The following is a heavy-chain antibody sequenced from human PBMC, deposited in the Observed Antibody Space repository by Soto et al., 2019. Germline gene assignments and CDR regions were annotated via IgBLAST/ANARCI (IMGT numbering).Heavy chain of an antibody. J-gene: IGHJ6*02. CDR2: ISSDGNDK. CDR3: AKEGVADKYYYYGMDV. CDR1: GFTFSSYP. Sequence: QVQLVESGGGVVQPGRSLRLSCVASGFTFSSYPIHWVRQAPGKWLEWVTTISSDGNDKYYSDSVKGRFTTSRDNSNNTVYLQMHNLRVEDTAVYYCAKEGVADKYYYYGMDVLGQGTTVNVSS. D-gene: IGHD3-3*01. V-gene: IGHV3-30*04.